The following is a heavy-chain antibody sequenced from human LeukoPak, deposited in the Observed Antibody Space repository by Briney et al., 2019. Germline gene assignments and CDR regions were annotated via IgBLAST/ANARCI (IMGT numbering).Heavy chain of an antibody. CDR1: GGSISSSGYY. V-gene: IGHV4-39*01. D-gene: IGHD6-13*01. CDR3: ARQQIATAATGDY. CDR2: IYYSGST. J-gene: IGHJ4*02. Sequence: PSETLSLTCTVSGGSISSSGYYWGWIRQPPGKGLEWIGSIYYSGSTYYNPSLKSRVTISVDTSNNLFSLKLGSVTAADTSLYYCARQQIATAATGDYGGQGTLVTV.